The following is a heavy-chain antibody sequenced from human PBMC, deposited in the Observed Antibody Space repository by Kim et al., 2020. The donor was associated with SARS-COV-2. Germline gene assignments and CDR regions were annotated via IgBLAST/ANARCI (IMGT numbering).Heavy chain of an antibody. Sequence: GGSLRLSCAASGFTFSSYGMHWVRQAPGKGLEWVAVISYDGSNKYYADSVKGRFTISRDNSKNTLYLQMNSLRAEDTAVYYCAKSHVRGVILTWDQLSYYGMDVWAQGTTVPVSS. D-gene: IGHD3-10*01. CDR2: ISYDGSNK. V-gene: IGHV3-30*18. J-gene: IGHJ6*02. CDR3: AKSHVRGVILTWDQLSYYGMDV. CDR1: GFTFSSYG.